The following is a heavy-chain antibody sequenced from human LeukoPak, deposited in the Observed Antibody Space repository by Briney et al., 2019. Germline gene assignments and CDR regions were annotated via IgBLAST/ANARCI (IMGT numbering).Heavy chain of an antibody. V-gene: IGHV3-21*01. CDR2: ISSSSSYI. D-gene: IGHD6-13*01. J-gene: IGHJ4*02. CDR3: ARRGGSSSPSFDY. CDR1: GFTFSSDA. Sequence: SGGSLRLSCAASGFTFSSDAMSWVRQAPGKGLEWVSSISSSSSYIYYADSVKGRFTISRDNAKNSLYLQMNSLRAEDTAVYYCARRGGSSSPSFDYWGQGTLVTVSS.